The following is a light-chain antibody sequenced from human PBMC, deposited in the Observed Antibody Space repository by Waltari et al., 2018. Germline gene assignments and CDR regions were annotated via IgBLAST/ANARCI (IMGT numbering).Light chain of an antibody. V-gene: IGKV1-33*01. Sequence: DIQMTQSPSSLSASVGDIVTSTCQASQAISNYLNWYQQKPVKAPKHLIYDASKLETGVPSRFSGSGSGTDFTFTISSLQPEDIATYYCQQYDNLPLTFGGGTKVEIK. J-gene: IGKJ4*01. CDR3: QQYDNLPLT. CDR1: QAISNY. CDR2: DAS.